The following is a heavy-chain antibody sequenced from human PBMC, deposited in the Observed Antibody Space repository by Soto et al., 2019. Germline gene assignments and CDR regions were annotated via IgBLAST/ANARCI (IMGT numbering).Heavy chain of an antibody. J-gene: IGHJ6*02. CDR3: AWRRRHMIVVMDGMDV. D-gene: IGHD3-22*01. Sequence: ESLKISGKGSGYSFTSYWISWVRQMPGKGLEGRGRIDPSDSYTNYSPSFQGHVTISADKSISTAYLQWSSLKASDTAMYYCAWRRRHMIVVMDGMDVWGHGNTVTLSS. V-gene: IGHV5-10-1*01. CDR1: GYSFTSYW. CDR2: IDPSDSYT.